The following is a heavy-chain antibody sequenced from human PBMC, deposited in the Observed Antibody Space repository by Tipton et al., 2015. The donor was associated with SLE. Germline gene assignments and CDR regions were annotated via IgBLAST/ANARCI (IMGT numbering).Heavy chain of an antibody. Sequence: TLSLTCAVYGGSFSGYYWSWIRQPPGKGLEWIGEINHSGSTNYNPSLKSRVTISVDTSKNQFSLKLSSVTAADTAVYYCATRSLRDDYWGQGTLVTVSS. CDR3: ATRSLRDDY. J-gene: IGHJ4*02. CDR1: GGSFSGYY. CDR2: INHSGST. V-gene: IGHV4-34*01.